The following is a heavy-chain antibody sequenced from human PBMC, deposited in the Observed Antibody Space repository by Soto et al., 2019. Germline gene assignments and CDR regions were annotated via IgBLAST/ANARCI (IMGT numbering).Heavy chain of an antibody. V-gene: IGHV3-30*18. D-gene: IGHD2-15*01. Sequence: QVRLVESGGGVVQPGRSLRLSCAASGFSFGSHGMHWVRQAPGKGLELVAVISYDGSNSYYADSVKGRFTISRDNSNDALYLQMSSLRPEDTAVYFCAKDHRNGGSRVDYWGQGTLVTVYS. CDR3: AKDHRNGGSRVDY. J-gene: IGHJ4*02. CDR2: ISYDGSNS. CDR1: GFSFGSHG.